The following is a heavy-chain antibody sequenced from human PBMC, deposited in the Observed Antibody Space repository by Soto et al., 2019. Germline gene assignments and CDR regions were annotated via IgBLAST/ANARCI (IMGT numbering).Heavy chain of an antibody. V-gene: IGHV4-59*01. Sequence: PSETLSLTCTVSGGSISSYYWSWIRQPPGKGLDWIGYIYYSGSTNYNPSLKSRVTISVDTFKNQFSLKLSSVTAADTAVYYCARDREIAAAGIYYYYYGMDVWGQGTTVTVSS. CDR3: ARDREIAAAGIYYYYYGMDV. J-gene: IGHJ6*02. CDR1: GGSISSYY. D-gene: IGHD6-13*01. CDR2: IYYSGST.